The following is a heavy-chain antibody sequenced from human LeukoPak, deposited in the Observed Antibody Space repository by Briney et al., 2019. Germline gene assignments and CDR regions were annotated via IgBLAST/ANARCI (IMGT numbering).Heavy chain of an antibody. D-gene: IGHD3-22*01. CDR1: GFTFSSYG. J-gene: IGHJ4*02. CDR3: AKDPDDSSGYPPFDY. V-gene: IGHV3-30*18. CDR2: ISYDGSNK. Sequence: PGGSLRLSCAASGFTFSSYGMHWVRQAPGKGLEWVAVISYDGSNKYYADSVKGRFTISRDNSKNTLYLQMNSLRAEDTAVYYCAKDPDDSSGYPPFDYWGQGTLVTVSS.